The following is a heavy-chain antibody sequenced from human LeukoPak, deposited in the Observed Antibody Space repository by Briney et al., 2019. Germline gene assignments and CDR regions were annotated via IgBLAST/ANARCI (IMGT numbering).Heavy chain of an antibody. CDR2: ISWNSGSI. Sequence: GRSLRLSCAASGFTFDDYAMHWVRQAPGKGLEWVSGISWNSGSIGYADSVRGRFTISRDNSKNTLYLQMNSLRVEDTAVYYCARDVPPHDYWGQGTLVTVSS. V-gene: IGHV3-9*01. J-gene: IGHJ4*02. CDR1: GFTFDDYA. CDR3: ARDVPPHDY.